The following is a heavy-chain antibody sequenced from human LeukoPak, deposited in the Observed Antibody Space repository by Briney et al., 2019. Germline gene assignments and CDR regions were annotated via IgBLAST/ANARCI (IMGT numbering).Heavy chain of an antibody. CDR1: GYTFTGYY. D-gene: IGHD3-3*01. V-gene: IGHV1-2*02. J-gene: IGHJ4*02. CDR3: ASWGYDFWSGYYKYYFDY. CDR2: INPNSGGT. Sequence: ASVKVSCKAPGYTFTGYYMHWVRQAPGQGLEWMGWINPNSGGTNYAQKFQGRVTMTRDTSISTAYMELSRLRSDDTAVYYCASWGYDFWSGYYKYYFDYWGQGTLVTVSS.